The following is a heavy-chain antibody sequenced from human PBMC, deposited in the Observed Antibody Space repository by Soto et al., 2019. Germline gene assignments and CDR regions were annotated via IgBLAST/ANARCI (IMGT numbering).Heavy chain of an antibody. CDR1: GFTFSSYA. V-gene: IGHV3-23*01. CDR2: ISGSGGST. J-gene: IGHJ1*01. Sequence: PGGSLRLSCAASGFTFSSYAMSWVRQAPGKGLEWVSAISGSGGSTYYADSVKGRFTTSRDNSKNTLYLQMNSLRAEDTAVYYCAKDRRAVAGIADFQHWGQGTLVTVSS. D-gene: IGHD6-19*01. CDR3: AKDRRAVAGIADFQH.